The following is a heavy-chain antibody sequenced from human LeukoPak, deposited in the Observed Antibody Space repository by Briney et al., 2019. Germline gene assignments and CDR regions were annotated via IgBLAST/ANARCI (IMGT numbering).Heavy chain of an antibody. V-gene: IGHV1-69*04. J-gene: IGHJ4*02. Sequence: SVKVSCKASGGTFSSYAISWVRQAPGQGLEWMGRIIPILGIANYAQKFQGRVTITADKSTSTAYMELSSLRSEDTAVYYCARYYYDSSGYSYYFDYWGQETLVTVSS. CDR2: IIPILGIA. D-gene: IGHD3-22*01. CDR1: GGTFSSYA. CDR3: ARYYYDSSGYSYYFDY.